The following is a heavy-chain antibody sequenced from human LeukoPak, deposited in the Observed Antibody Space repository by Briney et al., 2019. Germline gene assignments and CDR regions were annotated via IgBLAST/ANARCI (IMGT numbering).Heavy chain of an antibody. D-gene: IGHD2-2*01. CDR2: NSGGST. CDR3: ARGLGYCTSTTCLLPFDY. CDR1: GFTVSTYY. V-gene: IGHV3-53*01. Sequence: GGSLRLSCAASGFTVSTYYMTWVRQAPGKGLECVSVNSGGSTYYADSVKGRFTVSGDNSKNTLYLQMNSLRAEDTAMYYCARGLGYCTSTTCLLPFDYWGQGTLVTVSS. J-gene: IGHJ4*02.